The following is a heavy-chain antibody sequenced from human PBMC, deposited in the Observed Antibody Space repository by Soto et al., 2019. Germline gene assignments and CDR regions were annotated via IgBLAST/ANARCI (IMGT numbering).Heavy chain of an antibody. CDR1: GYTFTSYG. CDR3: ARDSRYYYDSSGYYSFDY. CDR2: IIPIFGTA. J-gene: IGHJ4*02. D-gene: IGHD3-22*01. V-gene: IGHV1-69*13. Sequence: SVKVSCKASGYTFTSYGISWVRQAPGQGLEWMGGIIPIFGTANYAQKFQGRVTITADESTSTAYMELSSLRSEDTAVYYCARDSRYYYDSSGYYSFDYWGQGTLVTVSS.